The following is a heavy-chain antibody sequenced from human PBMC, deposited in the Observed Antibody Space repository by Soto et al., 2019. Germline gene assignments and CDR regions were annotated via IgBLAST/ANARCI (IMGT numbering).Heavy chain of an antibody. CDR3: AREEWTDRRPYLYSGMDV. Sequence: EVQLLESGGGSVQPGGSLKLSCAVSGFTFSIYAICWVRQAPGGGPEWGAGINDAGDRTYYADSAKGRFTISRDNSKNTLYLQMNSLRAEDTAVYYCAREEWTDRRPYLYSGMDVWGQGTTVTVSS. D-gene: IGHD3-3*01. V-gene: IGHV3-23*01. CDR1: GFTFSIYA. J-gene: IGHJ6*02. CDR2: INDAGDRT.